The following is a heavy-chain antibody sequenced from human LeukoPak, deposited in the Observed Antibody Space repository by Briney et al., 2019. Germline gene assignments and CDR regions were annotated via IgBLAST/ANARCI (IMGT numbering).Heavy chain of an antibody. V-gene: IGHV4-59*01. CDR1: GGSISSYY. Sequence: SETLSLTCTVSGGSISSYYWSWIRQPPGKGLEWIGYIYKSGGTNYNPSLKSRVTISVDTSKNQFSLKLSSVTAADTAVYYCARVYCSGGSCYSEWFDPWGQGTLVTVSS. D-gene: IGHD2-15*01. CDR2: IYKSGGT. CDR3: ARVYCSGGSCYSEWFDP. J-gene: IGHJ5*02.